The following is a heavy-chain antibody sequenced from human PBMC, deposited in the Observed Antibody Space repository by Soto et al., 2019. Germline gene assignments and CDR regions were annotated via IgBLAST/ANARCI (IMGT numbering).Heavy chain of an antibody. CDR2: INQDGSEK. CDR1: KFTFSSYS. J-gene: IGHJ1*01. V-gene: IGHV3-7*01. D-gene: IGHD6-19*01. Sequence: PGGSLRLSCAASKFTFSSYSLSWVRQAPGKGLEWVANINQDGSEKYYVDSVKGRFTIARDNAKNSLHLQMSSLRAEDTAVYYCAIAPGHSSGWYGYFQHWGQGTLVTVS. CDR3: AIAPGHSSGWYGYFQH.